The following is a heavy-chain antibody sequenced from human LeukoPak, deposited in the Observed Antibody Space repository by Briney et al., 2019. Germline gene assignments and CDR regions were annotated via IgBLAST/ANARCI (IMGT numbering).Heavy chain of an antibody. J-gene: IGHJ4*02. Sequence: SETLSLTCTVSGGSISSYYWSWIRQPPGKGLEWSGYIYYSGSTNYNPSLKSRDIISVYTFKNQCSLKMSSVTAADTAVYYCARHSPIGGRWELDYWGQGTLVTVSS. CDR3: ARHSPIGGRWELDY. D-gene: IGHD2-15*01. CDR2: IYYSGST. CDR1: GGSISSYY. V-gene: IGHV4-59*08.